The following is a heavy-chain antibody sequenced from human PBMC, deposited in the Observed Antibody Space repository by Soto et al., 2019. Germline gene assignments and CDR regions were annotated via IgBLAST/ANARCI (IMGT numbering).Heavy chain of an antibody. Sequence: GASVKVSCKASGYTFTGYYMHWVLQAPGQGLEWMGWINPNSGGTNYAQKFQGRVTMTRDTSISTAYMELSRLRSDDTAVYYCARRYCSSTSCSNWFDPWGQGTLVTAPQ. D-gene: IGHD2-2*01. CDR2: INPNSGGT. CDR3: ARRYCSSTSCSNWFDP. V-gene: IGHV1-2*02. J-gene: IGHJ5*02. CDR1: GYTFTGYY.